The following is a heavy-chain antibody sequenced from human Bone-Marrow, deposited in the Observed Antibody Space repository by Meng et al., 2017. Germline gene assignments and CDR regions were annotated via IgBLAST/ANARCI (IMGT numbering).Heavy chain of an antibody. J-gene: IGHJ4*02. CDR2: ISYDGSNK. V-gene: IGHV3-30*01. CDR1: GFTFSRYA. D-gene: IGHD6-13*01. Sequence: VRLWGSGGGVFQPWRSLRLSCAASGFTFSRYAMHWVRQAPGKGLEWVAVISYDGSNKYYADSVKGRFTISRDNSKNTLYLQMNSLRAEDTAVYYCASTGYSSSWHQGGYWGQGTLVTVSS. CDR3: ASTGYSSSWHQGGY.